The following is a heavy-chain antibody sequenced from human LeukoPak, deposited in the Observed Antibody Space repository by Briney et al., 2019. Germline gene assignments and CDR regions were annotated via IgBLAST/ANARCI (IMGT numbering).Heavy chain of an antibody. Sequence: SETLSLTCTVSGGSISSSSYYWGWIRQPPGKGLEWIGSIYYSGSTYYNPSLKSRVTISVDTSKNQFSLKLSSVTAADTAVYYCARGLTRRGYSGYDHRYYFDYWGQGTLVTVSS. D-gene: IGHD5-12*01. CDR2: IYYSGST. V-gene: IGHV4-39*07. CDR1: GGSISSSSYY. J-gene: IGHJ4*02. CDR3: ARGLTRRGYSGYDHRYYFDY.